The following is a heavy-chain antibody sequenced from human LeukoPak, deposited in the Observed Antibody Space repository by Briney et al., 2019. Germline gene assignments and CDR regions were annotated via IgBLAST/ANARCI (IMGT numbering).Heavy chain of an antibody. Sequence: GSLRLSCAASGFTFSSYSMNWVHQAPGKGLEWVSFISSSSDAIYYADSVKGRFIISRDNAKNSLYLQMNSLREEDTAVYYCARDRTAALFYYWGQGTLVTVSS. D-gene: IGHD2-15*01. V-gene: IGHV3-48*02. CDR2: ISSSSDAI. CDR1: GFTFSSYS. CDR3: ARDRTAALFYY. J-gene: IGHJ4*02.